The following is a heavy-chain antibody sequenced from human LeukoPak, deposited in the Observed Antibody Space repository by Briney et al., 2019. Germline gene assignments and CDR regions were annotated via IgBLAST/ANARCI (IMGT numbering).Heavy chain of an antibody. V-gene: IGHV3-64*01. CDR1: GFTFSSYA. J-gene: IGHJ4*02. D-gene: IGHD2-2*02. CDR3: ARGIVVVPAAIGYYFDH. Sequence: GGSLRLSCAASGFTFSSYAMHWVRQAPGKGLEYVSAISSNGGSTYYANSVKGRFTISRDNSKNTLYLQMGSLRAEDMAVYYCARGIVVVPAAIGYYFDHWGQGTQVTVSS. CDR2: ISSNGGST.